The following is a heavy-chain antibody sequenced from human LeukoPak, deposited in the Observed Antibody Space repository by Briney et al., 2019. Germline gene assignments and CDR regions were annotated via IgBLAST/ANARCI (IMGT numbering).Heavy chain of an antibody. CDR1: GFTFSSYA. CDR2: ISYDGSNK. D-gene: IGHD6-13*01. J-gene: IGHJ4*02. V-gene: IGHV3-30-3*01. CDR3: AREVTYSSSWYDY. Sequence: PGGSLRLSCAASGFTFSSYAMHWVRQAPGKGLEWVAVISYDGSNKYYADSEKGRFTISRDNSRNTLYLQMNSLRPEDTAVYYCAREVTYSSSWYDYWGQGTLVTVSS.